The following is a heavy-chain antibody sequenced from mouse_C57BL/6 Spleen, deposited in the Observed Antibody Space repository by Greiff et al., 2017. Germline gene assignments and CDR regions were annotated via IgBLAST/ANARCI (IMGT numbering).Heavy chain of an antibody. D-gene: IGHD2-4*01. Sequence: QVQLQQPGAELVRPGTSVKLSCKASGYTFTSYWMHWVKQRPGQGLEWIGVIDPSDSYTNYNQKFKGKATLTVDTSSSTAYMQLSSLTSEDSAVYYCARGLRHPYFDVWGTGTTVTVSS. CDR3: ARGLRHPYFDV. V-gene: IGHV1-59*01. J-gene: IGHJ1*03. CDR1: GYTFTSYW. CDR2: IDPSDSYT.